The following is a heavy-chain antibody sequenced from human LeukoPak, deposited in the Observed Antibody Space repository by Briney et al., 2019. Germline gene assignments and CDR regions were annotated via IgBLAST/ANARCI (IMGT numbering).Heavy chain of an antibody. D-gene: IGHD6-19*01. CDR2: INQDGSVE. Sequence: GGSLRLSCAASGFSFSSYWMSWVRQAPGKGLEFVAKGPEFVGNINQDGSVENYVGSVKGRFTISRDNAKNSLYLQMNSLRVDDTAVYYCARDPGSSSFDLWGQGTLVTVSS. J-gene: IGHJ4*02. V-gene: IGHV3-7*01. CDR1: GFSFSSYW. CDR3: ARDPGSSSFDL.